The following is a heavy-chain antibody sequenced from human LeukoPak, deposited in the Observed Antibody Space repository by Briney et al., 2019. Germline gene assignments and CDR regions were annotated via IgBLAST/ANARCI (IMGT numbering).Heavy chain of an antibody. CDR1: GDSISSSF. CDR3: ARGALGAHPVDY. Sequence: PSETLSLPCTVSGDSISSSFWNWIRQPPGQRLEWIGNIYYSGSTNYNPALKSRVTFSVDTTKNQVSLKLSSATAADTAVYYCARGALGAHPVDYWGQGTLVIVSS. D-gene: IGHD1-26*01. J-gene: IGHJ4*02. CDR2: IYYSGST. V-gene: IGHV4-59*01.